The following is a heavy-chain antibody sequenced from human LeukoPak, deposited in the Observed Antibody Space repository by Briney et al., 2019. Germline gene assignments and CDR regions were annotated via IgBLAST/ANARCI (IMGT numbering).Heavy chain of an antibody. Sequence: PGRSLRLSCAASRFTFSSYGIHWLRQAPAKELEWVACISYDGSTKYSLDSVRGRFTISSDNSKNTLYLQMSSVRAEDTAVYYCAKSLGRAYSNALWGMDVWGKGTTVTVSS. CDR2: ISYDGSTK. D-gene: IGHD4-11*01. CDR3: AKSLGRAYSNALWGMDV. V-gene: IGHV3-30*18. CDR1: RFTFSSYG. J-gene: IGHJ6*04.